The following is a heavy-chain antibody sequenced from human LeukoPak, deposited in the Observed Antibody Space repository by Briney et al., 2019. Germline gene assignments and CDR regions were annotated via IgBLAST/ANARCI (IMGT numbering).Heavy chain of an antibody. J-gene: IGHJ4*02. CDR1: GFSLSTSGVG. CDR2: IYWDDDK. CDR3: AHRYCSGGSCRNFDY. V-gene: IGHV2-5*02. Sequence: SGPTLVKPPQTLTLTCTFSGFSLSTSGVGVGWIRQPPGKALEWLALIYWDDDKRYSPSLKSRLTITKDASKNQVVLTMTNMDPVDTATYYCAHRYCSGGSCRNFDYWGQGTLVTVSS. D-gene: IGHD2-15*01.